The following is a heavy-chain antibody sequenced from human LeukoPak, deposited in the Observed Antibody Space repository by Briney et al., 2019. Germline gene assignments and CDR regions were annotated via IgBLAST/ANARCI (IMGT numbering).Heavy chain of an antibody. V-gene: IGHV3-15*01. J-gene: IGHJ4*02. D-gene: IGHD6-13*01. Sequence: GGSLRLSCEASGFIFSNTWMTWVRQAPGKGLEWVGRITSKTDGGTTDYTAPVKGRFTISRDDSKNTLYLQMSSLKAEDTAVYYCTTSGSWYYYWGQGTLVTVSS. CDR1: GFIFSNTW. CDR3: TTSGSWYYY. CDR2: ITSKTDGGTT.